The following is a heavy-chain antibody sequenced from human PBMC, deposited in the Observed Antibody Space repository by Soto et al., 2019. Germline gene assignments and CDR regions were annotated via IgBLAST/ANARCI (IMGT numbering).Heavy chain of an antibody. J-gene: IGHJ3*02. V-gene: IGHV4-4*02. D-gene: IGHD3-10*01. CDR1: GGCISSRKR. Sequence: PSETLSLACAVPGGCISSRKRWSLVRQPQGKGLEWIGEIYHSGSTNYNPSLKSRVTISIDKSKNQFSLKLSSVTAADTAVYFCASNFGELLTDVFDMCGQGTTVT. CDR3: ASNFGELLTDVFDM. CDR2: IYHSGST.